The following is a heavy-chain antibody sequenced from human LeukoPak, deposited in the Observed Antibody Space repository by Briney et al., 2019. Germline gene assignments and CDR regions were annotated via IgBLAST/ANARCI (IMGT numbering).Heavy chain of an antibody. D-gene: IGHD4-17*01. CDR3: ARLSTVTTSFDY. V-gene: IGHV4-59*12. CDR2: IYYSGYT. Sequence: SETLSLTCTVSGGSISSYYWSWIRQPPGKGLEWIGCIYYSGYTNYKSSLKSRVTISVDTSKNQFSLKLSSVTAADTAVYYCARLSTVTTSFDYWGQGTLVTVSS. CDR1: GGSISSYY. J-gene: IGHJ4*02.